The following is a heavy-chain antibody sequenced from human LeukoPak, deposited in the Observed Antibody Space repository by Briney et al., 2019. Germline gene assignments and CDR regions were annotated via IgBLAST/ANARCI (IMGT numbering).Heavy chain of an antibody. D-gene: IGHD2-15*01. Sequence: PGGSLRLSCAASGFTFSSYAMSWVRQAPGKGLEWVSAISGSGGSTYYADSVKGRFTISRDNAKNSLYLQMNSLRAEDTAVYYCARGYCSGGSCFDASYYFDYWGQGTLVTVSS. CDR3: ARGYCSGGSCFDASYYFDY. CDR1: GFTFSSYA. V-gene: IGHV3-23*01. CDR2: ISGSGGST. J-gene: IGHJ4*02.